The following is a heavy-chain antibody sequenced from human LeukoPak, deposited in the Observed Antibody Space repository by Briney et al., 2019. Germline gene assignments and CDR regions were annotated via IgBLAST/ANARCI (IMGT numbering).Heavy chain of an antibody. Sequence: GGSLRLSCAASGFTFSSYAMSWVRQAPGKGLEWVSAISGSGGSTYYADSVKGRFTISRDNVKNSLYLQMNSLRAEDTAVYYCAGGVAVALDYWGQGTLVTVSS. V-gene: IGHV3-23*01. CDR2: ISGSGGST. D-gene: IGHD6-19*01. J-gene: IGHJ4*02. CDR3: AGGVAVALDY. CDR1: GFTFSSYA.